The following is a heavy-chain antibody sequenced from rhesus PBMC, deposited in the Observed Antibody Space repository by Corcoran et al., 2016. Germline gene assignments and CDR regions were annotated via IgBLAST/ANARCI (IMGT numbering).Heavy chain of an antibody. CDR1: GYSISSGYG. J-gene: IGHJ4*01. CDR2: ISDSGST. V-gene: IGHV4-122*02. Sequence: QLQLQESGPGLVKPSETLSLTCAVSGYSISSGYGWSWIRQPPGKGLEWIGYISDSGSTSSNPSLKSRVTISRDTSKHQFSLKLSSVTAADTAVYYCASLYSSGWYTNPDYWGQGVLVTVSS. CDR3: ASLYSSGWYTNPDY. D-gene: IGHD6-31*01.